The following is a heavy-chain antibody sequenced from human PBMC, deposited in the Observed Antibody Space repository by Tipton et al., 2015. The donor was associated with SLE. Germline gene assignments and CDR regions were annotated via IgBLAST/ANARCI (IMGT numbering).Heavy chain of an antibody. V-gene: IGHV4-59*01. J-gene: IGHJ3*02. CDR2: IYFSGST. D-gene: IGHD2-15*01. CDR3: ARVLLVDLGNDAFDI. CDR1: GGSISSNY. Sequence: TLSLTCSVSGGSISSNYWTWIRQYPGKGLEWIGYIYFSGSTHYNPSLRSRVTISIDTSKTQFSLKLSSVTAADTALYYCARVLLVDLGNDAFDIWGQGTMVTVSS.